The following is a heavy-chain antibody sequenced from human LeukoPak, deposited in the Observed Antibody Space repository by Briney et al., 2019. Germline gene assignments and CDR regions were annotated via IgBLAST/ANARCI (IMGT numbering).Heavy chain of an antibody. V-gene: IGHV3-74*03. CDR1: GFTFSSSW. CDR3: ARGSPLGGN. Sequence: PGGSLRLSCAASGFTFSSSWMHWVRQASGKGLVWVSHINSDGSNIKYADSVKGRFTISRDNAKNTLSLQMNSLRAEDTAVYYCARGSPLGGNWGQGTLVTVSS. J-gene: IGHJ4*02. CDR2: INSDGSNI.